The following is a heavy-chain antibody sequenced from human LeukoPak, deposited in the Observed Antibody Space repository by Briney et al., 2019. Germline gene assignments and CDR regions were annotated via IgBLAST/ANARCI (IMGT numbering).Heavy chain of an antibody. Sequence: GGSLRLSCAASGFTFSNYSMNWVRQAPGKGLEWVSSISGSSSYIYYTDSLKGRFTISRDNAKNSLYLQMNSLRAEDTAVYYCARSSRELGGYAPWELMPPLDYWGQGTLVTVSS. CDR2: ISGSSSYI. CDR3: ARSSRELGGYAPWELMPPLDY. CDR1: GFTFSNYS. D-gene: IGHD1-7*01. V-gene: IGHV3-21*01. J-gene: IGHJ4*02.